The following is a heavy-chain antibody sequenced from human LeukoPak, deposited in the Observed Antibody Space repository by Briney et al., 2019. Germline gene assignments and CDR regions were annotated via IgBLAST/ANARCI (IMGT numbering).Heavy chain of an antibody. D-gene: IGHD2-21*01. CDR1: GYTFTDYY. V-gene: IGHV1-2*02. Sequence: ASVKVSCKASGYTFTDYYLQWVRQAPGQGLEWMGRINPNNGDTDYAQKFQGRVTLTRDTSISTAYLELSSLGSDDTAVFYCARLSTSSIHWQAAFDIWGQGTMVTVSS. CDR3: ARLSTSSIHWQAAFDI. J-gene: IGHJ3*02. CDR2: INPNNGDT.